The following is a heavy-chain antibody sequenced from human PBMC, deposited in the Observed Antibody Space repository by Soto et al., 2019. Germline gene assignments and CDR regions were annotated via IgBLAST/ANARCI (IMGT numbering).Heavy chain of an antibody. Sequence: SETLSLTCTVSGGSISSGDYYWSWIRQPPGKGLEWIGYIYYSGSTYYNPSLKSRVTISVDTSKNQFSLKLSSVTAADTAVYYCARLLIGGWGMDVWGQGTTVTVSS. D-gene: IGHD3-10*01. J-gene: IGHJ6*02. V-gene: IGHV4-30-4*01. CDR3: ARLLIGGWGMDV. CDR1: GGSISSGDYY. CDR2: IYYSGST.